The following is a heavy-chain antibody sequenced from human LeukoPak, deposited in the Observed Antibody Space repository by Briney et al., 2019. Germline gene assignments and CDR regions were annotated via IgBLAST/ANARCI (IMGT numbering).Heavy chain of an antibody. CDR2: IIPIFGTA. CDR3: ARVGEDWSPVYYYYGMDV. CDR1: GGTFSSYA. Sequence: ASVKASCKASGGTFSSYAISWVRQAPGQGLEWMGGIIPIFGTANYAQKFQGRVTITADESTSTAYMELSSLRSEDTAVYYCARVGEDWSPVYYYYGMDVWGQGTTVTVSS. J-gene: IGHJ6*02. D-gene: IGHD3-16*01. V-gene: IGHV1-69*13.